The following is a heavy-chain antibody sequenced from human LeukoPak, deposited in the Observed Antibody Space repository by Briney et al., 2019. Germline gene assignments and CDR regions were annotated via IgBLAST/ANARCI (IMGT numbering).Heavy chain of an antibody. CDR1: GFTFSSYR. V-gene: IGHV3-74*01. CDR3: ARGGDYVWFDP. D-gene: IGHD4-17*01. J-gene: IGHJ5*02. Sequence: GGSLRLSCAASGFTFSSYRMHWVRQAPGKGLVWVSRISSDGGSTAYADYVKGRFTISRDNAKNTLYLQMNSLRAEDTAVYYCARGGDYVWFDPWGQGTLVTVSS. CDR2: ISSDGGST.